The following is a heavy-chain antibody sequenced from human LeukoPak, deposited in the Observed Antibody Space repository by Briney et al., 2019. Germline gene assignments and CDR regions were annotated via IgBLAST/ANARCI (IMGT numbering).Heavy chain of an antibody. D-gene: IGHD6-13*01. CDR2: IYYSGST. CDR1: GGSISSSSYY. V-gene: IGHV4-39*01. Sequence: SETLSLTCTVSGGSISSSSYYWGWIRQPPGKGLEWIGSIYYSGSTYYNPSLKSRVTISVDTSKNQFSLKLSSVTAADTAVHYCASRSSWYGGAWFDYWGQGTLVTVSS. CDR3: ASRSSWYGGAWFDY. J-gene: IGHJ4*02.